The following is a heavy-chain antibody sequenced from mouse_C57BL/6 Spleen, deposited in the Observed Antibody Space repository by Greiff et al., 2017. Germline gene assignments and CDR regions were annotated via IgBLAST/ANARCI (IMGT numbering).Heavy chain of an antibody. J-gene: IGHJ4*01. CDR2: IWSGGST. V-gene: IGHV2-2*01. D-gene: IGHD2-12*01. CDR1: GFSLTSYG. Sequence: QVQLKQSGPGLVQPSQSLSITCTVSGFSLTSYGVHWVRPSPGKGLEWLGVIWSGGSTDYNAAFISRLSISKDNSKSQVFFKMNSLQADDTAIYYCATSYLQDAMDYWGQGTSVTVSS. CDR3: ATSYLQDAMDY.